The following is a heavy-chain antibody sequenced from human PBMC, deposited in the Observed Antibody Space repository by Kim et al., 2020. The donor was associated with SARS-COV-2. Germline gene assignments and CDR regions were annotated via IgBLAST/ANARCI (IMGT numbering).Heavy chain of an antibody. CDR1: GYTFTNYG. V-gene: IGHV1-18*04. D-gene: IGHD2-21*02. Sequence: ASVKVSCKASGYTFTNYGISWVRHSPGQGLEWMGWITAYNGGTYYTQKLQGRVTMTTDTSTSTAYMELRSLRSDDTAVYYCARDHGGDLYDYWGQGTLVTVSS. CDR2: ITAYNGGT. J-gene: IGHJ4*02. CDR3: ARDHGGDLYDY.